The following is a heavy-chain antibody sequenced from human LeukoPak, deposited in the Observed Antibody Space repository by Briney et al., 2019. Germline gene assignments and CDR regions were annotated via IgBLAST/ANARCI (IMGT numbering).Heavy chain of an antibody. D-gene: IGHD3-16*02. CDR3: ARHPVSYVWGSYRRHDAFDI. J-gene: IGHJ3*02. Sequence: PSETLSLTXTVSGGSISSSSYYWGWIRQPPGKGLEWTGSIYYSGSTYYNPSLKSRVTISVDTSKNQFSLKLSSVTAADTAVYYCARHPVSYVWGSYRRHDAFDIWGQGTMVTVSS. CDR2: IYYSGST. CDR1: GGSISSSSYY. V-gene: IGHV4-39*01.